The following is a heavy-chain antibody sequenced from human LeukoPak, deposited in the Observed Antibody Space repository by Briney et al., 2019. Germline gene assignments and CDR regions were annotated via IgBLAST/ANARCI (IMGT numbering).Heavy chain of an antibody. V-gene: IGHV3-23*01. J-gene: IGHJ4*02. CDR2: LSGSISRT. D-gene: IGHD6-19*01. Sequence: AGGSLRLSCAASGFTFSSYAMSWVRQAPGKGLGWVSGLSGSISRTSYAESVKGRFTISRDNSKNTLYLQMNSLRVEDTAVYYCAKDRSSGWYYFDYWGQGTLVTVSS. CDR3: AKDRSSGWYYFDY. CDR1: GFTFSSYA.